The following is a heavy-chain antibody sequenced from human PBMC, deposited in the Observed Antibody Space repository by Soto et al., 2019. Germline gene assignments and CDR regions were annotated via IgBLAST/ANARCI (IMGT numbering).Heavy chain of an antibody. D-gene: IGHD6-13*01. CDR3: AIGAAAAGTGNYYGMDV. V-gene: IGHV5-51*01. CDR1: GYRFTSYW. J-gene: IGHJ6*02. CDR2: IYPGDSDT. Sequence: PGESLKISCNGSGYRFTSYWIGWVRQMPGKGLEWMGIIYPGDSDTRYSPSFQGQVTISADKSISTAYLQWSSLKASDTAMYYCAIGAAAAGTGNYYGMDVWGQGTTVTVSS.